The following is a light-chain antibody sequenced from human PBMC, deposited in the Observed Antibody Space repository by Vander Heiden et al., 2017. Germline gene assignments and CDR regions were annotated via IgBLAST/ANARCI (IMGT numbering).Light chain of an antibody. CDR1: ALQTQY. J-gene: IGLJ2*01. V-gene: IGLV3-25*03. CDR3: QSADSSGTYPGNVV. Sequence: SYELTQPPSVSVSPGQTARITCPGDALQTQYAYGYQQKPGQAPVRVIYTDSERPSGIPERFSGSSSGTTVTLTISGVPAADEADYYCQSADSSGTYPGNVVFGGGTKLTVL. CDR2: TDS.